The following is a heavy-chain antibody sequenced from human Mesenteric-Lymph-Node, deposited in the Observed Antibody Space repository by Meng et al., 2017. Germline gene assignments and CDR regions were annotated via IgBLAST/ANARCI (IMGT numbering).Heavy chain of an antibody. CDR1: GFTFSSYA. D-gene: IGHD2-15*01. V-gene: IGHV3-30*04. J-gene: IGHJ4*02. CDR2: ISYDGSNK. CDR3: ARETPNERGFITIDH. Sequence: GGSLRLSCAASGFTFSSYAMHWVRQAPGKGLEWVAVISYDGSNKYYADSVKGRFTISRDNSKNTLYLQMNSLRGGDTAIYFCARETPNERGFITIDHWGQGTLVTVSS.